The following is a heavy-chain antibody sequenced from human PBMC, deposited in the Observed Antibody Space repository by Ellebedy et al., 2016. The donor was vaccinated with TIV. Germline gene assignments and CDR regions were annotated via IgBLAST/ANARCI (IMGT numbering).Heavy chain of an antibody. CDR1: GFTFSGYA. CDR3: AREGSREIRYYGMDV. D-gene: IGHD3-10*01. J-gene: IGHJ6*02. Sequence: PGGSLRLSCAASGFTFSGYAMHWVRQAPGKGLEWVAVLAYDGSERYYGDSVKDRFSISRDNFKSTVYLQMNSLRAEDTAVYYCAREGSREIRYYGMDVWGQGTAVTVSS. CDR2: LAYDGSER. V-gene: IGHV3-30-3*01.